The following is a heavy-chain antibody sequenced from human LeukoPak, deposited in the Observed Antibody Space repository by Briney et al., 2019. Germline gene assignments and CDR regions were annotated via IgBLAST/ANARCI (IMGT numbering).Heavy chain of an antibody. V-gene: IGHV1-3*01. CDR2: INAGNGNT. CDR3: ARDVAETLGYCSGGSCYRLDY. D-gene: IGHD2-15*01. CDR1: GYTFTSYA. Sequence: ASVKVSCKASGYTFTSYAMHWVRQAPGQRLEWMGWINAGNGNTKYSQKFQGRVTITRDTSASTAYMELSSLRSEDTAVYYCARDVAETLGYCSGGSCYRLDYWGQGTLVTVSS. J-gene: IGHJ4*02.